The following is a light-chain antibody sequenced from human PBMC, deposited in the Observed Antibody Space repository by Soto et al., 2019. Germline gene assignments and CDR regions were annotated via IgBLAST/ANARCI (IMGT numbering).Light chain of an antibody. V-gene: IGKV3-20*01. J-gene: IGKJ3*01. CDR3: QQYGPSFT. CDR2: GAS. Sequence: EIVWTQSPGTLSLSPGERATLSCRASLSVSSSNLAWYQQKSSQAPRLRIYGASSRATGIPDRLSGSGSGTVFTLTIRRMEPEDFAVYYCQQYGPSFTFGPGTKVDIK. CDR1: LSVSSSN.